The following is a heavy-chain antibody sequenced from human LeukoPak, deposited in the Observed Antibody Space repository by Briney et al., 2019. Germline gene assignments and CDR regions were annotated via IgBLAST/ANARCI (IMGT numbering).Heavy chain of an antibody. CDR3: ARVSGSYYADY. J-gene: IGHJ4*02. CDR1: GFTFSSYW. V-gene: IGHV3-7*03. CDR2: IKQDGREK. Sequence: GGSLRLSCAASGFTFSSYWMSWVRQAPGKGLEWVANIKQDGREKYYVDSVKGRFTISRDNAKNSLYLQMNSLRAEDTAVYYCARVSGSYYADYWGLGTLVTVSS. D-gene: IGHD1-26*01.